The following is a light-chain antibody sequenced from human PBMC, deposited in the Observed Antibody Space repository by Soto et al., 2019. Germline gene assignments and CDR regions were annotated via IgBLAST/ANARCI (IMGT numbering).Light chain of an antibody. CDR1: QSISNW. V-gene: IGKV1-5*01. CDR2: HAS. J-gene: IGKJ5*01. Sequence: DIPMTHSHSTLPASLAEGVNIXWRASQSISNWLAWYQQKPGTAPKVLIYHASNLQSGVPSRFSGSGSGTEFTLTISSLQPDDFATYYCQQFNSYPITFGQGTRLEIK. CDR3: QQFNSYPIT.